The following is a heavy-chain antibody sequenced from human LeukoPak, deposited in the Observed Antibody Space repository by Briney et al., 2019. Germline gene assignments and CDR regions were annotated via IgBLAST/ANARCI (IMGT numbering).Heavy chain of an antibody. Sequence: GASVKVSCRTSGYDFSTYGITWVRQAPGQGLEYMGWIRPSNGNRNYAQKVQDRVPLTTDTSTSTVYMELRSLRSGDTAVYYCARAFSASKSCDYWGQGTLVTVSS. CDR3: ARAFSASKSCDY. D-gene: IGHD6-19*01. V-gene: IGHV1-18*01. CDR1: GYDFSTYG. J-gene: IGHJ4*02. CDR2: IRPSNGNR.